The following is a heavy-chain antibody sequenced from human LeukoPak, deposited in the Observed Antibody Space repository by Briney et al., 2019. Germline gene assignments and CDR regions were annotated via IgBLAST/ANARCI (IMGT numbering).Heavy chain of an antibody. CDR2: INHSGST. CDR1: GGSFSGYY. V-gene: IGHV4-34*01. J-gene: IGHJ2*01. D-gene: IGHD1-26*01. CDR3: ARGLWELLPPDWYFDL. Sequence: SETLSLTCAVYGGSFSGYYWSWIRQPPGKGLEWIGEINHSGSTNYNPSLKSRVTISVDTSKNQFSLKLSSVTAADTAVYCCARGLWELLPPDWYFDLWGRGTLVTVSS.